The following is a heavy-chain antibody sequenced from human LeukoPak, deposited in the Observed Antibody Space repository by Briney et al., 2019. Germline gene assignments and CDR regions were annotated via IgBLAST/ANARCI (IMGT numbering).Heavy chain of an antibody. D-gene: IGHD4-17*01. J-gene: IGHJ3*02. CDR3: AKPDGDYVGQLDAFDI. CDR2: INGGTT. Sequence: GGSLRLSCAASGMPFSSDAMSWVRQAPGKGLEWVSAINGGTTLYADSVKGRFTISRDNSKNTLFLQMNSLRAEDTAVFYCAKPDGDYVGQLDAFDIWGQGTMVTVSS. CDR1: GMPFSSDA. V-gene: IGHV3-23*01.